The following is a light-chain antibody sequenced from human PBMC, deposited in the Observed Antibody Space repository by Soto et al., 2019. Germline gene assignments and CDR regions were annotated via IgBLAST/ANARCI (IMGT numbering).Light chain of an antibody. CDR2: EVS. Sequence: QSALTQPPSASGSPGQSVTISCTGGSSDIGGYNYVSWYQQHPGKAPKLMIYEVSKRASGVPDRFSGSKSGTTASLTVSGLQAEDEADYYCNSYAGSNNLVFGGGTQLTVL. CDR3: NSYAGSNNLV. V-gene: IGLV2-8*01. J-gene: IGLJ2*01. CDR1: SSDIGGYNY.